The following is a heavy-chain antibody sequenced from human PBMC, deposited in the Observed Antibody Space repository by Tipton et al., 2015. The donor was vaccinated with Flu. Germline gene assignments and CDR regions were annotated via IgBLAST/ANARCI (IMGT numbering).Heavy chain of an antibody. V-gene: IGHV1-18*01. D-gene: IGHD1-26*01. Sequence: QVQLVQSGPEVKKPGASVKVSCKASGYTFLHYGIAWVRQAPGQGLEWLGWISTYNGYTAYSQNIQGRVTMTTETSTRTAYMELRSLRSDDTAVYYCASAGQDSGNYPSDYWGQGTLVTVSS. CDR3: ASAGQDSGNYPSDY. CDR1: GYTFLHYG. J-gene: IGHJ4*02. CDR2: ISTYNGYT.